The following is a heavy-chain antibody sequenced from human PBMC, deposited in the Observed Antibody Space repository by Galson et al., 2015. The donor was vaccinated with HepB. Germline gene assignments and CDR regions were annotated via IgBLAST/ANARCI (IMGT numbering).Heavy chain of an antibody. CDR3: ARDLDSSGYQLRDHAFDI. D-gene: IGHD3-22*01. J-gene: IGHJ3*02. V-gene: IGHV3-30-3*01. CDR2: ISYDGSNK. Sequence: SLRLSCAASGFTFSSYAMRWVRQAPGKGLEWVAVISYDGSNKYYADSVKGRFTISRDNSKNTLYLQMNSLRAEDTAVYYCARDLDSSGYQLRDHAFDIWGQGTMVTVSS. CDR1: GFTFSSYA.